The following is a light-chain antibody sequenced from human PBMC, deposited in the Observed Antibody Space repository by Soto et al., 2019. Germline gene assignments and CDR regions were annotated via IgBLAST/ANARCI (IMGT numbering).Light chain of an antibody. Sequence: DIQLTQSPSSLSASVGARVTITCRASQSIGRLLNWYQQKPGKAPNLLIYAASSLHSGVPSRFSGSGSGTDFTLAISSLQPEDFATYYCHQSYTSWTFGQGTKVDIK. CDR2: AAS. CDR3: HQSYTSWT. J-gene: IGKJ1*01. CDR1: QSIGRL. V-gene: IGKV1-39*01.